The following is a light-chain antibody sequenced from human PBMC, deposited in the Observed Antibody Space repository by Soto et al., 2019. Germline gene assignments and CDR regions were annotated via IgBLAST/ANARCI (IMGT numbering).Light chain of an antibody. Sequence: QSALTQPASVSGSPGQSITISCTGTSSDIGGYNFVSWYQHHPGKAPRLMIFGVSDRPSGVSDRFSGSKSGNTASLTISGLQADDEADYYCSSYISSSTPYVFGTGTKLTVL. J-gene: IGLJ1*01. CDR2: GVS. CDR3: SSYISSSTPYV. CDR1: SSDIGGYNF. V-gene: IGLV2-14*03.